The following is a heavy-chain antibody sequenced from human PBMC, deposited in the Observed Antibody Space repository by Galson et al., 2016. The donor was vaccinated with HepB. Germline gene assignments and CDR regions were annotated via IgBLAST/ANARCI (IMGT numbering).Heavy chain of an antibody. Sequence: SVKVSCKASGGTFSDYAINWVRQAPGQGLEWLAGIIPVFGSAGYAQKFHGRVTVTADESTSTAYMELSGLRSEDTAVYYCAREPLRAYHAFGIWGQGTMVTVSS. V-gene: IGHV1-69*13. D-gene: IGHD3-16*01. CDR1: GGTFSDYA. J-gene: IGHJ3*02. CDR2: IIPVFGSA. CDR3: AREPLRAYHAFGI.